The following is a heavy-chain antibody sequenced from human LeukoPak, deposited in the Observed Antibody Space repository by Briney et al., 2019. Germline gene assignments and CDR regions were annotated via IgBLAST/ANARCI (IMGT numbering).Heavy chain of an antibody. J-gene: IGHJ5*02. CDR2: ISSSSSYI. V-gene: IGHV3-21*04. CDR3: ARDRGVDTAMVNWFDP. D-gene: IGHD5-18*01. Sequence: GGSLRLSCAASGITFSSYSMNWVRQAPGKGLEWVSCISSSSSYIYYADSVKGRFTISRDNAKNSLYLQMNSLRAEDTALYYCARDRGVDTAMVNWFDPWGQGTLVTVSS. CDR1: GITFSSYS.